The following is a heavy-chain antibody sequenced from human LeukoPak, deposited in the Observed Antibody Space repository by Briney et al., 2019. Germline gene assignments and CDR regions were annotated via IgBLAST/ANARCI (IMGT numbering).Heavy chain of an antibody. V-gene: IGHV3-53*01. CDR2: IYSGGST. D-gene: IGHD1-26*01. Sequence: GGSLRLSCAASGFTVSSNYMSWVRQAPGKGLEWVSVIYSGGSTYYADSVKGRFTISRDNSKNTLYLQMNSLRAEDTAVYYCARVYYSGSYYVDYWGQGTLVTVSS. J-gene: IGHJ4*02. CDR1: GFTVSSNY. CDR3: ARVYYSGSYYVDY.